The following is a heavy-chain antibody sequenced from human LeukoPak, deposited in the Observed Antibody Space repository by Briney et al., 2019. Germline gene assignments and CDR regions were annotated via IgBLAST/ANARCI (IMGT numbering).Heavy chain of an antibody. CDR2: ISSSSSTI. V-gene: IGHV3-48*01. CDR1: GFTFSSYS. D-gene: IGHD6-19*01. J-gene: IGHJ3*02. CDR3: ARDTISGWPAFDI. Sequence: GGSLRLSCAASGFTFSSYSMNWVRQAPGKGLEWVSYISSSSSTIYYAASVKGRFTISRDNAKNSLYLQMNSLRAEDTAVYYCARDTISGWPAFDIWGQGTMVTVSS.